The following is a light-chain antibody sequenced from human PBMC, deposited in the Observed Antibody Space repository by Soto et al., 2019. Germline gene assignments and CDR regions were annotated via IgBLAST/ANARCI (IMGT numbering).Light chain of an antibody. J-gene: IGKJ1*01. V-gene: IGKV3-15*01. CDR2: GAS. CDR3: QQYNNWPPT. CDR1: QSVSSK. Sequence: EIVMTQSPATLSVSPGERATLSCRASQSVSSKLAWYQQKPGQAPRPLIYGASTRSTGIPARFSGSGSGTEFTLTISSLQSEDFALYYCQQYNNWPPTFGQGTKVEIK.